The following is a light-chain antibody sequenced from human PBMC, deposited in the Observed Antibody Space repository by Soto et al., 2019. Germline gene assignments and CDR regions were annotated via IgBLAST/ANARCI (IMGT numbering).Light chain of an antibody. CDR3: HQYNSYPWT. Sequence: DIQMTQSPSTLSASVGDRVTITCRASQSISSWLAWYQQKPGKAPKLLIYDASSLESGVPSRFSGSGSGTEFTLTISSLQPDDFATYYCHQYNSYPWTFGQGTRVQSK. CDR1: QSISSW. V-gene: IGKV1-5*01. J-gene: IGKJ1*01. CDR2: DAS.